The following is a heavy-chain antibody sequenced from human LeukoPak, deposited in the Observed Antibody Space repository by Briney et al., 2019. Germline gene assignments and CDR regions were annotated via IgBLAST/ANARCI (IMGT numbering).Heavy chain of an antibody. D-gene: IGHD6-13*01. CDR2: ISSSGSTI. J-gene: IGHJ4*02. V-gene: IGHV3-11*01. CDR3: ARIDSSWGEWVDY. CDR1: GFTFSDYY. Sequence: PGGSLRLSCAASGFTFSDYYMSWIRQAPGKGLEWISYISSSGSTIYYADSVKGRFTISRDNAKNSLYLQMNSLRAEDTAVYYCARIDSSWGEWVDYWGQGTLVTVSS.